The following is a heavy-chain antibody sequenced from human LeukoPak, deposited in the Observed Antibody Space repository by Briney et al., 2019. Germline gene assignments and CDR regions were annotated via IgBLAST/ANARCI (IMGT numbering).Heavy chain of an antibody. CDR3: ERGCGAGRTGMNVDY. D-gene: IGHD1-26*01. V-gene: IGHV3-7*01. Sequence: GGSLRLSCAASGFSFSNYWMSWVRQAPGKGLEWVANIKQDGSEKYYVDSVKGRFTISRDNAKNTLYLQMNSLRAEDTAVYYGERGCGAGRTGMNVDYWGQGTLVTVSS. CDR2: IKQDGSEK. J-gene: IGHJ4*02. CDR1: GFSFSNYW.